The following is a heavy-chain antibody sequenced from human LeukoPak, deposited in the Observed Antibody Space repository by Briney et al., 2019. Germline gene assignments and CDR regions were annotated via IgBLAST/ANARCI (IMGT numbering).Heavy chain of an antibody. Sequence: GGSLRLSCAASGFTFDDYAMHWVRQAPGKGLEWVSGISWNSGSIGYADSVKGRFTISRDNAKNSLYLQMNSLRAEDTALYYCAKDSSRLGELSSPIHWGQGTLVTVSS. CDR2: ISWNSGSI. CDR3: AKDSSRLGELSSPIH. V-gene: IGHV3-9*01. CDR1: GFTFDDYA. D-gene: IGHD3-16*02. J-gene: IGHJ4*02.